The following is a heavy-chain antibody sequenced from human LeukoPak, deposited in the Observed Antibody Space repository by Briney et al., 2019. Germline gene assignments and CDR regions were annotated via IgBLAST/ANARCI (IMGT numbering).Heavy chain of an antibody. D-gene: IGHD3-10*01. V-gene: IGHV1-2*06. CDR2: INPNSGGT. CDR1: GYTFTGYY. J-gene: IGHJ4*02. Sequence: ASVKVSCKASGYTFTGYYMHWVRQAPGQGLEWMGRINPNSGGTNYAQKFQGRVTMTRDTSISTAYMELSRLRSDDTAVYYCAHLWFGELLHDYWGQGTLVTVSS. CDR3: AHLWFGELLHDY.